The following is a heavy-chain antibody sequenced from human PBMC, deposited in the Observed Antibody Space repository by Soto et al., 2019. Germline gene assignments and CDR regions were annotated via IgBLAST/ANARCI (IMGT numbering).Heavy chain of an antibody. J-gene: IGHJ3*02. CDR1: GFSFSDYA. D-gene: IGHD2-8*01. CDR3: AKDLIAGNGVWEAFDM. CDR2: LVGSGADK. Sequence: PGGSLRLSCAASGFSFSDYAMNWVRQAQGKGLQWVSGLVGSGADKNYADSVRGRFTVSRDNSKNTLYLQMNSLRDEDTAVYYCAKDLIAGNGVWEAFDMWGRGTKVTVSS. V-gene: IGHV3-23*01.